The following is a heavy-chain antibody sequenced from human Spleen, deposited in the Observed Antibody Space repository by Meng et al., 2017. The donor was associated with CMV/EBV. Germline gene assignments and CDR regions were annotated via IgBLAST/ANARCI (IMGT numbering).Heavy chain of an antibody. CDR3: ARVDASVIAVAGTIKYHYFYGMDV. D-gene: IGHD6-19*01. Sequence: GESLKISCAASGFDFSKYWMHWVRQAPGKGLVWVSRLDTDGTSTSYADSVQGRFTISRDNAEKTLYLQMNSLRVEDTAVYYCARVDASVIAVAGTIKYHYFYGMDVWGQGTTVTVSS. CDR2: LDTDGTST. V-gene: IGHV3-74*01. J-gene: IGHJ6*02. CDR1: GFDFSKYW.